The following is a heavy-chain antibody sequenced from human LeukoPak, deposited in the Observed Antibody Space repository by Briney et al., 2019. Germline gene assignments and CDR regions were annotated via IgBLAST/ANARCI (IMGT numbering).Heavy chain of an antibody. CDR3: AKSGGSGLIDY. V-gene: IGHV4-39*01. CDR2: IYSSGNT. Sequence: SETLSLTCTVSGASISSNNYYWGWVRQPPGKGLEWIGNIYSSGNTYYNASLKSRITIYIDTSKNQFSLNLSSVTAADTAVYYCAKSGGSGLIDYWGQGTLVTVSS. D-gene: IGHD1-26*01. CDR1: GASISSNNYY. J-gene: IGHJ4*02.